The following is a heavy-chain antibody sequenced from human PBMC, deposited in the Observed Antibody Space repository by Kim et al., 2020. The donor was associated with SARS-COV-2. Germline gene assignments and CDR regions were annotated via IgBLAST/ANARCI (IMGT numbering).Heavy chain of an antibody. D-gene: IGHD6-6*01. Sequence: SETLSLTCTVSGGSISSSSYYWGWIRQPPGKGLEWIGSIYYSGSTYYNPSLKSRVTISVDTSKNQFSLKLSSVTAADTAVYYCARLPPEYSSSFYYYYYMDVWGKGTTVTVSS. CDR1: GGSISSSSYY. CDR3: ARLPPEYSSSFYYYYYMDV. CDR2: IYYSGST. V-gene: IGHV4-39*01. J-gene: IGHJ6*03.